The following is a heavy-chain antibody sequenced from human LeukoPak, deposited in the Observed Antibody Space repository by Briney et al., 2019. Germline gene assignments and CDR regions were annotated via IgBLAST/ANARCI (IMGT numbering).Heavy chain of an antibody. CDR3: ARRGYYFDY. D-gene: IGHD3-16*01. CDR2: ISSSSSYI. V-gene: IGHV3-21*01. Sequence: PGGSLRLSCAASGFTFSSYSMNWVRQAPGKGLEWVSSISSSSSYICYADSVKGRFTISRDNAKNSLYLQMNSLRAEDTAVYYCARRGYYFDYWGQGTLVTVSS. CDR1: GFTFSSYS. J-gene: IGHJ4*02.